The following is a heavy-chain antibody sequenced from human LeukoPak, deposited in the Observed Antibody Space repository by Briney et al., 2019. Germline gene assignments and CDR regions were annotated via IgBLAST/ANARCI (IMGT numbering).Heavy chain of an antibody. V-gene: IGHV3-23*01. CDR2: ISGSGGST. CDR1: GFTFSSYA. CDR3: ATDYYDSSWYYFDY. Sequence: GGSLRFSCAASGFTFSSYAMSWVRQAPGKGLEWVSAISGSGGSTYYADSVKGRFTISRDNSKNTLYLQMNSLRAEDTAVYYCATDYYDSSWYYFDYWGQGTLVTVSS. D-gene: IGHD3-22*01. J-gene: IGHJ4*02.